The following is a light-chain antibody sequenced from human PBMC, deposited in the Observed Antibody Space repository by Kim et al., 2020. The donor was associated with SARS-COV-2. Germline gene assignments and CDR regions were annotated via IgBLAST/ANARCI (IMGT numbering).Light chain of an antibody. CDR2: AVS. CDR3: SSYTSTSTVI. Sequence: GQSITLSCPGTSSDVGYYNYVSWYQHHPGEAPKLMIYAVSSRPSGVSNRFSGSKSDNTASLTISGLQAEDEADYYCSSYTSTSTVIFGGGTQLTVL. V-gene: IGLV2-14*03. J-gene: IGLJ2*01. CDR1: SSDVGYYNY.